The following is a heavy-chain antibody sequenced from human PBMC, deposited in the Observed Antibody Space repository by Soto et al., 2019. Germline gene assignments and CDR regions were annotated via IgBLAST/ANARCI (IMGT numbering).Heavy chain of an antibody. CDR3: ARVETGDPDYDHFDY. CDR1: GFTFSSYS. J-gene: IGHJ4*02. D-gene: IGHD7-27*01. V-gene: IGHV3-48*04. Sequence: GGSLRLSCAASGFTFSSYSMNWVRQAPGKGLEWVSYISSSSSTIYYADSVKGRFTISRDNAKNSLYLQMNSLRAEDTAVYYCARVETGDPDYDHFDYWGQGTLVTVSS. CDR2: ISSSSSTI.